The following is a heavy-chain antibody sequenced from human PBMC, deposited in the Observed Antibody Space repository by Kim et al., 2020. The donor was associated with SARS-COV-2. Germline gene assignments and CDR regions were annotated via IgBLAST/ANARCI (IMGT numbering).Heavy chain of an antibody. CDR2: IIPIFGTA. V-gene: IGHV1-69*13. Sequence: SVKVSCKASGGTFSSYAISWVRQAPGQGLEWMGGIIPIFGTANYAQKFQGRVTITADESTSTAYMELSSLRSEDTAVYYCARGGEQLGASRLSGNYWFDPWGQGTLVTVSS. D-gene: IGHD6-6*01. CDR3: ARGGEQLGASRLSGNYWFDP. CDR1: GGTFSSYA. J-gene: IGHJ5*02.